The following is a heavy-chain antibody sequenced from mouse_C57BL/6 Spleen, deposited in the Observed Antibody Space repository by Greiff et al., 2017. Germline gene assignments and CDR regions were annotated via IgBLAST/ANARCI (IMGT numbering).Heavy chain of an antibody. CDR2: INPSSGYT. Sequence: QVQLKESGAELARPGASVKMSCKASGYTFTSYTMHWVKQRPGQGLEWIGYINPSSGYTKYNQKFKDKATLTAYKSSSTAYMQLSSLTSEDSAVYYCARPYSNYGAWFAYWGQGTLVTVSA. V-gene: IGHV1-4*01. CDR1: GYTFTSYT. J-gene: IGHJ3*01. CDR3: ARPYSNYGAWFAY. D-gene: IGHD2-5*01.